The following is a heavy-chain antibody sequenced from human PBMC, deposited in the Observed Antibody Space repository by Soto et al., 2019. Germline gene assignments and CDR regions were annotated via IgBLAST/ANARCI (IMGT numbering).Heavy chain of an antibody. CDR3: AKVAAAYYYYGMDV. CDR1: GFTFSSYA. J-gene: IGHJ6*02. Sequence: GSLRLSCAASGFTFSSYAMSWVRQAPGKGLEWVSAISGSGSSTYYADSVKGRFTISRDNSKNTLYLQMNSLRAEDTAVYYCAKVAAAYYYYGMDVWGQGTTVTVSS. CDR2: ISGSGSST. D-gene: IGHD6-13*01. V-gene: IGHV3-23*01.